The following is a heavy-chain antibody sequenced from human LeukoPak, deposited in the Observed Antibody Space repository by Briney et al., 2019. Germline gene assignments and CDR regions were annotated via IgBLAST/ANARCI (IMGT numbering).Heavy chain of an antibody. Sequence: PSETLSLTCNVSGDSITDYYWSWIRQPPGKGLEWIGFIYHSGNTNYNPSLASRVTLSLDTSKTQLSLRLTSVTAADTAVYYCAREEGIAAAGALEYWGQGTLVTVSS. V-gene: IGHV4-59*01. CDR3: AREEGIAAAGALEY. CDR1: GDSITDYY. J-gene: IGHJ4*02. D-gene: IGHD6-13*01. CDR2: IYHSGNT.